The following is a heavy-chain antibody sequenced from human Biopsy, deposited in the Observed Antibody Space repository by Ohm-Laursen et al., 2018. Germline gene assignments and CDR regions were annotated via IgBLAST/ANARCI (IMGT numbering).Heavy chain of an antibody. V-gene: IGHV4-59*11. CDR2: VYYNGNT. D-gene: IGHD6-19*01. Sequence: SETLSLTCAVTYGSISGHFWSWIRRAPGKGLEWIGYVYYNGNTNYNPSLKSRISMSMDTSNNQFSLTLTSVTAADTAVYYCARTPGKAVAGRFLDLWGRGTLVTVSS. CDR1: YGSISGHF. CDR3: ARTPGKAVAGRFLDL. J-gene: IGHJ2*01.